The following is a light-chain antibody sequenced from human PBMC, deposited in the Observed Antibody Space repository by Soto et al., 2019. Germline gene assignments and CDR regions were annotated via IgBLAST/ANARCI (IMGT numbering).Light chain of an antibody. V-gene: IGLV1-47*01. CDR1: SSNIGSNY. J-gene: IGLJ3*02. CDR2: RNN. CDR3: AAWDDSLSAWV. Sequence: QSVLTQPPSASGTPGQRVTISCSGSSSNIGSNYVYWYQQLPGTAPKLLIYRNNQRPSGVPDRFSGSKSGTSASLAISGLRSEDEADYYCAAWDDSLSAWVFGGGPSSPS.